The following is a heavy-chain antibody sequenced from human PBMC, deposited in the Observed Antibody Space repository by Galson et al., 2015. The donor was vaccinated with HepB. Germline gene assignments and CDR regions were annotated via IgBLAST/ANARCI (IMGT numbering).Heavy chain of an antibody. CDR2: INPSGGST. V-gene: IGHV1-46*03. CDR3: ARGRDGYNQWDKHYFDY. J-gene: IGHJ4*02. D-gene: IGHD5-24*01. Sequence: SVKVSCKASGYTFTSYYMHWVRQAPGQGLEWMGIINPSGGSTSYAQKFQGRVTMTRDTSTSTVYMELSSLRSEDTAVYYCARGRDGYNQWDKHYFDYWGQGTLVTVSS. CDR1: GYTFTSYY.